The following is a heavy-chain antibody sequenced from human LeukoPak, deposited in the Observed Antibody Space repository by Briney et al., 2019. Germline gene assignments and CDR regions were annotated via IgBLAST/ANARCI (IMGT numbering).Heavy chain of an antibody. CDR1: GYSTSSGYY. J-gene: IGHJ5*02. Sequence: SETLTLTCTVSGYSTSSGYYWGWIRQPPGKGLEWIGTIYHSGSTYYNPSLKSRVTISVDTSKNQFSLKLSSVTAADTAVYYCASVYYDFWSGYYLGPHGWFDPWGQGTLVTVSS. CDR2: IYHSGST. CDR3: ASVYYDFWSGYYLGPHGWFDP. V-gene: IGHV4-38-2*02. D-gene: IGHD3-3*01.